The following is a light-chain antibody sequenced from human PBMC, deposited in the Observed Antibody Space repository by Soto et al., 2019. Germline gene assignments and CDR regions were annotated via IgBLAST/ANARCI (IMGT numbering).Light chain of an antibody. CDR1: SSDVGGYNY. CDR2: EVS. CDR3: SSYTSSSYVV. J-gene: IGLJ2*01. Sequence: QSVLTQPASVSGSPGQSITISCTGTSSDVGGYNYVSWYQQHPGKAPKLMIYEVSNRPSGVSNRFSGSKSGNTASLTISGLPAEDEADYYCSSYTSSSYVVFGGGTTVTVL. V-gene: IGLV2-14*01.